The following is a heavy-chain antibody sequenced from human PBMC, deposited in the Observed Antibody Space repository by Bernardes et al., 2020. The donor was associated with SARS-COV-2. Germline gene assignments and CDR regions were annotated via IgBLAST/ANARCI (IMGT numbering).Heavy chain of an antibody. J-gene: IGHJ6*02. CDR3: ARANLYYDILTGYSPWYYYGMDV. CDR2: IYYSGST. Sequence: SQTLSPTCTVSGGSISSYYWSWIRQPPGQGLEWIGYIYYSGSTNYNPSLKSRVTISVDTSKNQFSLKLSSVTAADTAVYYCARANLYYDILTGYSPWYYYGMDVWGQGTTVTVSS. V-gene: IGHV4-59*01. D-gene: IGHD3-9*01. CDR1: GGSISSYY.